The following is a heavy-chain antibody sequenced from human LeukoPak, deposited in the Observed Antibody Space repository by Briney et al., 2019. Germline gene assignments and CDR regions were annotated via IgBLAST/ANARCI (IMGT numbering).Heavy chain of an antibody. J-gene: IGHJ4*02. Sequence: GASVKVSCKASGYTFTSYGISWVRQAPGQGLEWMGWISAYNGNTNYAQKLQGRVTMTTDTSTSTAYMELRSLRSDDTAVYYCASRGYSGYDPNTYFDYWGQGTLVTVSS. CDR1: GYTFTSYG. V-gene: IGHV1-18*01. CDR3: ASRGYSGYDPNTYFDY. D-gene: IGHD5-12*01. CDR2: ISAYNGNT.